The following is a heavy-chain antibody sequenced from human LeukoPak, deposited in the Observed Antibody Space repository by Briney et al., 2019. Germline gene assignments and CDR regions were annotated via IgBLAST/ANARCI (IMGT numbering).Heavy chain of an antibody. Sequence: SETLSLTCTVSGRSISSSSYYWGWIRQPPGKELEWIGCIYYSGSTYYNPSVKRRVTISVDTSKTQFSLKLSSVTAADTAVYSCARQDSSSYDFDYWGQGTLVTVSS. CDR2: IYYSGST. CDR3: ARQDSSSYDFDY. CDR1: GRSISSSSYY. J-gene: IGHJ4*02. V-gene: IGHV4-39*01. D-gene: IGHD6-6*01.